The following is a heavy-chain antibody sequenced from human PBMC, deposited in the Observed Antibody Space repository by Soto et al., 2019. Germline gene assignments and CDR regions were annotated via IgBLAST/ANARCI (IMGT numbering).Heavy chain of an antibody. CDR3: ARYSSGWGL. Sequence: PGGSLRLSCEGSGFTFSTYLMSWVRQAPGKGLEWVANRKYDGSETYYVDSVKGRFTISRDNAKNSLYLQMNSLRGEDTAVYYCARYSSGWGLWGQGTLVTVSS. D-gene: IGHD6-19*01. CDR1: GFTFSTYL. J-gene: IGHJ4*02. CDR2: RKYDGSET. V-gene: IGHV3-7*01.